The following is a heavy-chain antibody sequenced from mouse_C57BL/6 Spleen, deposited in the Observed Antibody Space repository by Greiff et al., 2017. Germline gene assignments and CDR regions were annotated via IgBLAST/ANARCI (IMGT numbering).Heavy chain of an antibody. J-gene: IGHJ4*01. D-gene: IGHD1-1*01. CDR2: IYPGGGYT. Sequence: QVQLQQSGAELVRPGTSVKMSCKASGYTFTNYWLGWAKQRPGHGLEWIGDIYPGGGYTNYNKKFKGEATLTADNSSSTAYMQFSSLASEGSAIYCGARAGTTVGMDYWGQGTSVTVSS. CDR3: ARAGTTVGMDY. V-gene: IGHV1-63*01. CDR1: GYTFTNYW.